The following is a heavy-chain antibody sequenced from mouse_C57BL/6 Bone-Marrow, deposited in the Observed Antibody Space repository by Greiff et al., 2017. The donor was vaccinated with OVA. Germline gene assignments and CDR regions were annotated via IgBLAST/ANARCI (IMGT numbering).Heavy chain of an antibody. D-gene: IGHD1-1*01. CDR2: IYPRSGNT. V-gene: IGHV1-81*01. J-gene: IGHJ3*01. CDR1: GYTFTSYG. CDR3: ARRYYGSSYSFAY. Sequence: VQVVESGAELARPGASVKLSCKASGYTFTSYGISWVKQRTGQGLEWIGEIYPRSGNTYYNEKFKGKATLTADKSSSTAYMELRSLTSEDSAVYFCARRYYGSSYSFAYWGQGTLVTVSA.